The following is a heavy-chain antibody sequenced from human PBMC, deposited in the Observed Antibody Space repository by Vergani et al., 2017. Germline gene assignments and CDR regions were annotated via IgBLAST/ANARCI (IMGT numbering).Heavy chain of an antibody. V-gene: IGHV1-69*08. J-gene: IGHJ4*02. Sequence: QVQLVQSGAEVKKPGSSVKVSCKASGGTFSSYTISWVRQAPGQGLEWMGRIIPILGIANYAQKFQGRVTITADKSTSTAYMELSSLRSEDTAVYYCAREYMVRGVIQYFDYWGQGTLVTVSS. CDR3: AREYMVRGVIQYFDY. CDR2: IIPILGIA. D-gene: IGHD3-10*01. CDR1: GGTFSSYT.